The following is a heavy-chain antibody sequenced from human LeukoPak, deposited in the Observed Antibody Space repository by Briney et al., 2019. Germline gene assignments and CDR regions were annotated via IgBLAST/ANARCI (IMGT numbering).Heavy chain of an antibody. J-gene: IGHJ6*02. V-gene: IGHV1-18*01. D-gene: IGHD3-22*01. Sequence: ASVKVSCKASGYTFTSYGISWVRQAPGQGLEWMGWISAYNGNTNYAQKLQGRVTMTTDTSTSTAYMELRSLRSDDTAVYYCARLHYYDSWYYGMDVWGQGTTVTVSS. CDR3: ARLHYYDSWYYGMDV. CDR2: ISAYNGNT. CDR1: GYTFTSYG.